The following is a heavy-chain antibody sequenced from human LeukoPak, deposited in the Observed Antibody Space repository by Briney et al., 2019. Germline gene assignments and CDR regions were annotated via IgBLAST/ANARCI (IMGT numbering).Heavy chain of an antibody. V-gene: IGHV3-23*01. D-gene: IGHD4-17*01. Sequence: GGSLRLSCAASVFNFTTYAMSWVRQPPGKALEWVSGTSGRGPTMFYADTVEGRFTLSRDNSKNTLYMQMKGLRAEDTAIYFCARDRTIDGDYYFDYWGQGILVTVSS. CDR3: ARDRTIDGDYYFDY. CDR2: TSGRGPTM. CDR1: VFNFTTYA. J-gene: IGHJ4*02.